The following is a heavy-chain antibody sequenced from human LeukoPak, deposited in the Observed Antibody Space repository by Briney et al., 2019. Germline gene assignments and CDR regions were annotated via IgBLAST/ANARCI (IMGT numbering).Heavy chain of an antibody. Sequence: AGGSLRLSCAASGFTFSSYWMHWVRQGPGKGLEWVSRISSDGRTTSYADSVKGRFTISRDNAKNTLYLQMNSLRVEDTAVYYCARDSRYYYDSRNYDNVAFDMWGQGTMVTVSS. CDR1: GFTFSSYW. J-gene: IGHJ3*02. D-gene: IGHD3-10*01. CDR3: ARDSRYYYDSRNYDNVAFDM. V-gene: IGHV3-74*01. CDR2: ISSDGRTT.